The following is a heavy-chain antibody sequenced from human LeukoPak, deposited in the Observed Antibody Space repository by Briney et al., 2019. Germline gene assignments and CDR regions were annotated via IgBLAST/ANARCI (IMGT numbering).Heavy chain of an antibody. V-gene: IGHV4-38-2*02. J-gene: IGHJ5*02. D-gene: IGHD3-10*01. CDR2: MYHGGST. CDR1: GYSISRGYS. Sequence: SETLSLTCTVSGYSISRGYSWAWIRRSPGKGLEWIGTMYHGGSTDYTPSLKSRVTVSADTSKNQFSLKLTSVTASDTAVYYCARDPGLNWFDRWGQGTLVTVSS. CDR3: ARDPGLNWFDR.